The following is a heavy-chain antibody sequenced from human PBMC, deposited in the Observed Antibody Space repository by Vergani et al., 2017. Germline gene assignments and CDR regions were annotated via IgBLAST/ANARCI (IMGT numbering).Heavy chain of an antibody. Sequence: QVQLQQWGAGLLKPSETLSLTCAVYGGSFSGYYWSWIRQPPGKGLEWIGEINHSGSTNYNPSLKSRVTISVDTSKNQFSLKLSSVTAADTAVYYCAGPSRVRSSSPRYYYYYMDVWGKGTTVTVSS. J-gene: IGHJ6*03. CDR1: GGSFSGYY. V-gene: IGHV4-34*01. CDR3: AGPSRVRSSSPRYYYYYMDV. CDR2: INHSGST. D-gene: IGHD6-6*01.